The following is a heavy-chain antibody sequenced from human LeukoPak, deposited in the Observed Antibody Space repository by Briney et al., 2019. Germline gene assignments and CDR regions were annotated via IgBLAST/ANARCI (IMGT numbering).Heavy chain of an antibody. CDR3: ARVQSCSSTSCSDY. V-gene: IGHV4-59*12. J-gene: IGHJ4*02. CDR2: IYYSGST. D-gene: IGHD2-2*01. Sequence: SGTLSLTCTVSGGSISSYYWSWIRQPPGKGLEWIGYIYYSGSTNYNPSLKSRVTISVDTSKNQFSLKLSSVTAADTAVYYCARVQSCSSTSCSDYWGQGTLVTVSS. CDR1: GGSISSYY.